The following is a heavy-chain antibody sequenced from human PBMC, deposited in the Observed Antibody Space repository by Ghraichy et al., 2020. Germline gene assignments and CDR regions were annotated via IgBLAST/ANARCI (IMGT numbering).Heavy chain of an antibody. CDR2: IYYSGST. J-gene: IGHJ4*02. CDR3: ARFQYIPSFDY. D-gene: IGHD2/OR15-2a*01. Sequence: SQTLSLTCTVSGGSISSYYWSWIRQPPGKGLEWIGHIYYSGSTNYKPSLKRRVTISVDTSKNQFSLKLSSVTAADTAVYYCARFQYIPSFDYWGQGTLVTVSS. CDR1: GGSISSYY. V-gene: IGHV4-59*01.